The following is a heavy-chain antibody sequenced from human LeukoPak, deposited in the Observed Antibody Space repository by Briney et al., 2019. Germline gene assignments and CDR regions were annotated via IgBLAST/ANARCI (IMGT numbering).Heavy chain of an antibody. CDR3: ARVTAVAGTSVGVDA. D-gene: IGHD6-19*01. Sequence: GGSLRLSCAASGIIFSNYWMHWVRQAPGKGLVWVSRINRDGSSTSYADSVKGRFTISRDNAKNTLYLQMNSLRAEDTAVYYCARVTAVAGTSVGVDAWGQGILVTVS. CDR1: GIIFSNYW. V-gene: IGHV3-74*01. CDR2: INRDGSST. J-gene: IGHJ4*02.